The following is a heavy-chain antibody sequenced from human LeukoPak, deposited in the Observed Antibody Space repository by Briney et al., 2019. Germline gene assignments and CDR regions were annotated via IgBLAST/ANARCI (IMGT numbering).Heavy chain of an antibody. V-gene: IGHV3-7*01. D-gene: IGHD5-24*01. CDR1: GFTFSSYW. CDR3: AKSGYNRFDY. CDR2: IKQDGSEK. Sequence: PGGSLRLSCAVSGFTFSSYWMSWVRQAPGKGLEWVANIKQDGSEKYYVDSVKGRFTISRDNAKNSLYLQMNSLRAEDTAVYYCAKSGYNRFDYWGQGTLVTVSS. J-gene: IGHJ4*02.